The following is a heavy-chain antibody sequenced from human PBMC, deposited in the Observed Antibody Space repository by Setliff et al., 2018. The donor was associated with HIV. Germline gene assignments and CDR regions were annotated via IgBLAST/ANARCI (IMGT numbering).Heavy chain of an antibody. J-gene: IGHJ6*03. Sequence: SETLSLTCTVSGGSIRSSSSYWGWIRQPPGKGLEWIGYIYYSGSTNYNPSLKSRVTISVDTSKDQFSLKLSSVTAADTAVYYCARGRKRDGYNFYYYYMDVWDKGTTVTVSS. V-gene: IGHV4-61*05. D-gene: IGHD5-12*01. CDR3: ARGRKRDGYNFYYYYMDV. CDR1: GGSIRSSSSY. CDR2: IYYSGST.